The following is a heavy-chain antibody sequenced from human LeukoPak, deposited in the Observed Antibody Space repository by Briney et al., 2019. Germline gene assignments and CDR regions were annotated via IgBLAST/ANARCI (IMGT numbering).Heavy chain of an antibody. J-gene: IGHJ5*02. D-gene: IGHD3-10*01. CDR3: ARDLRGIRGVGSNWFDP. Sequence: PSQTLSLTCTVSGDSISRGGYYWSWIRQPPGKGLEWIGYIFYSGSTYYNPSLKSRVNISVDTSKNQFSLKLSSVTAADTAVYYCARDLRGIRGVGSNWFDPWGQGTLVTVSS. CDR1: GDSISRGGYY. CDR2: IFYSGST. V-gene: IGHV4-31*03.